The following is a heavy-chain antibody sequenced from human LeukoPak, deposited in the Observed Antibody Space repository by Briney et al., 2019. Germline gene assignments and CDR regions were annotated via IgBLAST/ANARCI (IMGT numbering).Heavy chain of an antibody. CDR1: GFIFSNYW. V-gene: IGHV3-74*01. Sequence: PGGSLRLSCAGSGFIFSNYWMHWVRQAPGKGLMWVSRIKTDGTTTYYADSVRGRFTVSRDNAKNTLYLQMNSLRAEDTAVYYCARSSVGIRPSFDYWGQGTLVTVSS. J-gene: IGHJ4*02. CDR3: ARSSVGIRPSFDY. CDR2: IKTDGTTT.